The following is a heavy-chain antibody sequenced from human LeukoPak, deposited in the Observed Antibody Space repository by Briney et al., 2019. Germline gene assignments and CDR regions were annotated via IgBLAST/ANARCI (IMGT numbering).Heavy chain of an antibody. D-gene: IGHD3-3*01. V-gene: IGHV3-9*01. J-gene: IGHJ3*02. CDR1: GFTFDDYA. CDR3: ASQIYDFWSGYYGHAFDI. Sequence: GGSLRLSCAASGFTFDDYAMHWVRQAPGKGLEWVSGISWNSGSIGYADSVKGRFTISRDNSKNTLYLQMNSLRAEDTAVYYCASQIYDFWSGYYGHAFDIWGQGTMVTVSS. CDR2: ISWNSGSI.